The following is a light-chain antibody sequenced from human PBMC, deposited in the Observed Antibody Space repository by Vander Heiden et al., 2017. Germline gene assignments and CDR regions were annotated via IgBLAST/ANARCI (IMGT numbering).Light chain of an antibody. CDR1: SSDVGGYNY. J-gene: IGLJ3*02. V-gene: IGLV2-8*01. Sequence: QSALTQPPSASGSPGQSVTISCTGTSSDVGGYNYVSWYQQPPGKAPKFLIYEVSKRPSGVPDRFCGSKSGNTASLTVSGLQAEDEADYYCSSYAGSNNMVFGGGTKLTVL. CDR2: EVS. CDR3: SSYAGSNNMV.